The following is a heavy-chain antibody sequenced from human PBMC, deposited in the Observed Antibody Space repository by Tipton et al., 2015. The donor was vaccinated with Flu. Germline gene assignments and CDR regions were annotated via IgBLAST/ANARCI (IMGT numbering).Heavy chain of an antibody. Sequence: AASGFTFSSYAMHWVRQAPGKGLEWVAVISYDGSNKYYADSVKGRFTISRDNSKNTLYLQMNSLRAEDTAVYYCARDGLFRGYGDYTPEWFDPWGQGTLVTVSS. CDR3: ARDGLFRGYGDYTPEWFDP. CDR2: ISYDGSNK. CDR1: GFTFSSYA. D-gene: IGHD4-17*01. V-gene: IGHV3-30-3*01. J-gene: IGHJ5*02.